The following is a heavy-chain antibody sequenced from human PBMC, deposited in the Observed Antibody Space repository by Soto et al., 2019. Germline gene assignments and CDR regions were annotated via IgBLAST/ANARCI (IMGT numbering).Heavy chain of an antibody. V-gene: IGHV3-30-3*01. CDR2: ISFDGSNI. J-gene: IGHJ6*02. CDR1: GFTFSSYA. CDR3: ARGGLGRDYYYGMDV. Sequence: GGSLRLSCAASGFTFSSYAMHWVRQAPGKGLEWVAVISFDGSNIYYADSVKGRFTISRDNSKNTLYLQMNSLRAEDTAVFYCARGGLGRDYYYGMDVWDQGTTVTVSS.